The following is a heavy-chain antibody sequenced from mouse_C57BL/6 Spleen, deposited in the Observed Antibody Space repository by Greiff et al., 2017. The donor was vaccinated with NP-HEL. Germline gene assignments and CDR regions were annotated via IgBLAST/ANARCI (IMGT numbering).Heavy chain of an antibody. J-gene: IGHJ1*03. CDR3: ARGVYYGNYGYFDV. CDR2: IYPGDGDT. Sequence: VQLQQSGAELVKPGASVKISCKASGYAFSSYWMNWVKQRPGKGLEWIGQIYPGDGDTNYNGKFKGKATLTADKSSSTAYMQLSSLTSEDSAVYFCARGVYYGNYGYFDVWGTGTTVTVSS. D-gene: IGHD2-1*01. V-gene: IGHV1-80*01. CDR1: GYAFSSYW.